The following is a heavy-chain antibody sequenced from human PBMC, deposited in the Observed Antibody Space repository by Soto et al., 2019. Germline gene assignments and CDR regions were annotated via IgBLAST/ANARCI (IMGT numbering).Heavy chain of an antibody. Sequence: ASVKVSCKASGYTFTSYAMHWVRQAPGQRLEWMGWINAGNGNTKYSQKFQGRVTITRDTSASTAYMELSSLRSEDTAVYYCARDRVLLWLGELHYYYGMDVWGQGTTVTVSS. V-gene: IGHV1-3*01. CDR3: ARDRVLLWLGELHYYYGMDV. CDR2: INAGNGNT. D-gene: IGHD3-10*01. J-gene: IGHJ6*02. CDR1: GYTFTSYA.